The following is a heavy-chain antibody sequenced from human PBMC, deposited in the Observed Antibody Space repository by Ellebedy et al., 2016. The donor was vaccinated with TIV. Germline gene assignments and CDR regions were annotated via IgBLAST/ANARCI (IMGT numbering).Heavy chain of an antibody. CDR2: FSDST. CDR1: GFTFSNYA. V-gene: IGHV3-23*01. CDR3: ARGRSGTYIHHAFDF. J-gene: IGHJ4*02. D-gene: IGHD1-14*01. Sequence: PGGSLRLSCAASGFTFSNYAMTWVRQAPGKGLEWVSHFSDSTYYADSVQGRFTISRDNSKNTLYLQMNSLRVEYTAIYYCARGRSGTYIHHAFDFWGQGTLVTVSS.